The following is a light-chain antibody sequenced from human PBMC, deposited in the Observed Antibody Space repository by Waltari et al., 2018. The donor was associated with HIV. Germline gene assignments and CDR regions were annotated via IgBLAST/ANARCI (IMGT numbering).Light chain of an antibody. J-gene: IGKJ4*01. CDR3: QQYNNGLT. Sequence: EIGMTQSPATLSVSPGERATPPCRASQRISGNLAWYQQKPGQAPRLLIYGASTRATGIPARFSGSGSRTEFTLTISSLQSEDFAIYYCQQYNNGLTFGGGTKVEIK. CDR1: QRISGN. V-gene: IGKV3-15*01. CDR2: GAS.